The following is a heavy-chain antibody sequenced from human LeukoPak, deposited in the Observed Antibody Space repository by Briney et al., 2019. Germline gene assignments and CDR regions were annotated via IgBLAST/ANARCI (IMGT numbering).Heavy chain of an antibody. D-gene: IGHD3-16*02. CDR3: ARGSRDYDYVWGSYRSLDY. Sequence: GGSLRLSCAASGFTFSSHALHWVRQAPGKGLEWVAVISYDGSNKYYADSVKGRFTISRDNSKNTLYLQMNSLRAEDTAVYYCARGSRDYDYVWGSYRSLDYWGQGTLVTVSS. J-gene: IGHJ4*02. CDR1: GFTFSSHA. V-gene: IGHV3-30-3*01. CDR2: ISYDGSNK.